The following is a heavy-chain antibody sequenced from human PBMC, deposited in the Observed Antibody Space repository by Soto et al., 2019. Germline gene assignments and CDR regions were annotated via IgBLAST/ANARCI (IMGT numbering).Heavy chain of an antibody. J-gene: IGHJ6*02. CDR1: GFTFSSYG. D-gene: IGHD6-6*01. CDR3: AKDSLVAARYYYGMDV. CDR2: ISYDGSNK. V-gene: IGHV3-30*18. Sequence: PGGSLRLSCAASGFTFSSYGMHWVRQAPGKGLEWVAVISYDGSNKYYADSVKGRFTISRDNSKSTLFLQMNSLRAEDTAVYYCAKDSLVAARYYYGMDVWGQGTTVTV.